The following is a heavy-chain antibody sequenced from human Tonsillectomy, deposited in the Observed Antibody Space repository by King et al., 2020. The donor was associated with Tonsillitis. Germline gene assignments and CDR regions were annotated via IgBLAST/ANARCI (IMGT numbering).Heavy chain of an antibody. Sequence: VQLVESGAEVKKPGSSVKVSCKASGGTFSSHAITWVRQAPGQGLEWMGGIIHIFGTTNYAQKFQGRVTITADESTSTAYMELSSLRSEDTAVYYCARSSIIMIRGRIGMDYYSSYMDVWGKGTTVTVSS. CDR3: ARSSIIMIRGRIGMDYYSSYMDV. D-gene: IGHD3-10*01. CDR1: GGTFSSHA. CDR2: IIHIFGTT. J-gene: IGHJ6*03. V-gene: IGHV1-69*01.